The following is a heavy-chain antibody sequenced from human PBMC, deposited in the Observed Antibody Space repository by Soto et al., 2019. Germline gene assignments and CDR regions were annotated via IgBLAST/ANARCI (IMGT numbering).Heavy chain of an antibody. Sequence: EVQLLESGGGLVQPGGSLRLSCAASGFTFSSYAMSWVRQAPGKGLEWVSAISGSGGSTYYADSVKGRFTISRDNSKNTLYLQMNSLRAEDTAVYYCAKDSRLSYCSSTSCPLGSDYWGQGTLVTVSS. D-gene: IGHD2-2*01. CDR2: ISGSGGST. J-gene: IGHJ4*02. CDR1: GFTFSSYA. V-gene: IGHV3-23*01. CDR3: AKDSRLSYCSSTSCPLGSDY.